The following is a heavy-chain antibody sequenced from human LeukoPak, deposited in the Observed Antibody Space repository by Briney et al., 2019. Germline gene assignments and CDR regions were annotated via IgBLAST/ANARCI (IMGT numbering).Heavy chain of an antibody. Sequence: SETLSLTCTVSGGSISSSSYYWGWIRQPPGKGLEWIGSIYYSGSTYYNPSLKSRVTISVDTSKNQFPLKLSSVAAADTAVYYCAITSDSVAGTWGAGWGQGTLVTVSS. CDR3: AITSDSVAGTWGAG. V-gene: IGHV4-39*01. CDR1: GGSISSSSYY. D-gene: IGHD6-19*01. CDR2: IYYSGST. J-gene: IGHJ4*02.